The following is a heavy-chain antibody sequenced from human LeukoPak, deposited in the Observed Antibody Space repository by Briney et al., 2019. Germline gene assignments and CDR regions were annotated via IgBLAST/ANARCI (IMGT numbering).Heavy chain of an antibody. D-gene: IGHD1-7*01. Sequence: SQTLSLTCTVSGGSISSGAYYWSWIRQHPGKGLEWIGYIYYSGSTYYNPSLKSRVAISVDTSKNQFSLKLSSVTAADTAVYYCARDNWNYGSSMDVWGQGTTVTVSS. V-gene: IGHV4-31*03. CDR3: ARDNWNYGSSMDV. J-gene: IGHJ6*02. CDR1: GGSISSGAYY. CDR2: IYYSGST.